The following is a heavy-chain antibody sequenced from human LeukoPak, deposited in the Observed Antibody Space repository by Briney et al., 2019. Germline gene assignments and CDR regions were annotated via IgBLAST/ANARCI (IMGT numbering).Heavy chain of an antibody. CDR2: IYYSGST. CDR3: ASPVQLLCFGELYNYHAFDI. J-gene: IGHJ3*02. Sequence: KSSETLSLTCTVSGGSISSSSYYWGWIRQPPGKGLEWIGSIYYSGSTYYNPSLKSRVTISVDTSKNQFSLKLRSVTAADTAVYYCASPVQLLCFGELYNYHAFDIWGQGTMVTVSS. V-gene: IGHV4-39*01. CDR1: GGSISSSSYY. D-gene: IGHD3-10*01.